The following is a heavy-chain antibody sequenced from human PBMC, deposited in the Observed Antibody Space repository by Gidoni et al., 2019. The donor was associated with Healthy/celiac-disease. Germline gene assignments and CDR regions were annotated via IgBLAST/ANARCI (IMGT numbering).Heavy chain of an antibody. CDR3: ANVPFITRVRGVGY. CDR2: ISGSGGRT. J-gene: IGHJ4*02. CDR1: GFTFSSYA. V-gene: IGHV3-23*01. Sequence: EVQLLESGGGLVQPGGSLRLSCAASGFTFSSYAMRWFRQAPGKGLEWVSAISGSGGRTYYADSVKGRFTISRDNSKNTLYLQMNSLRAEDTAVYYCANVPFITRVRGVGYWGQGTLVTVSS. D-gene: IGHD3-10*01.